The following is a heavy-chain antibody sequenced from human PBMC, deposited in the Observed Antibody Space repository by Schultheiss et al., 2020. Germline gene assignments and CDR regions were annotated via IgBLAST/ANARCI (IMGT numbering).Heavy chain of an antibody. CDR2: ISGPGGST. CDR1: GFTFSDYA. CDR3: AKHWELRPTYFDY. D-gene: IGHD1-26*01. V-gene: IGHV3-23*01. J-gene: IGHJ4*02. Sequence: GESLKISCAASGFTFSDYAMSWVRQAPGKGLEWVSSISGPGGSTYYADSVEGRFTISRDNSKNTLHLQVNRLRAEDTAIYYCAKHWELRPTYFDYWGQGTLVTVSS.